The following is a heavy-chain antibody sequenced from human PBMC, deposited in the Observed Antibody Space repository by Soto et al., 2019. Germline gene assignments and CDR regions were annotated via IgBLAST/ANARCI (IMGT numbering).Heavy chain of an antibody. CDR3: ARGGGDIVVVVAATGATCFDP. J-gene: IGHJ5*02. D-gene: IGHD2-15*01. CDR1: GGSFSGYY. CDR2: INHSGST. Sequence: LSLTCAVYGGSFSGYYWSWIRQPPGKGLEWIGEINHSGSTNYNPSLKSRVTISVDTSKNQFSLKLSSVTAADTAVYYCARGGGDIVVVVAATGATCFDPWGQGTLVTVSS. V-gene: IGHV4-34*01.